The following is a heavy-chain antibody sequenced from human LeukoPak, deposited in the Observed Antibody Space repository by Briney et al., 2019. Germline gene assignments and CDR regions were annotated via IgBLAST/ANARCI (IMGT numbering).Heavy chain of an antibody. D-gene: IGHD6-6*01. J-gene: IGHJ4*02. CDR2: IYHSGST. CDR1: GYSISSGYY. Sequence: SSETLSLTCAVSGYSISSGYYWGWIRQPPGKGLEWLGSIYHSGSTYYNPSLKSRVTISVDTSKNQFSLKLSSVTTADTAVYYCARLGGYSSSSLDYWGQGTLVTVSS. CDR3: ARLGGYSSSSLDY. V-gene: IGHV4-38-2*01.